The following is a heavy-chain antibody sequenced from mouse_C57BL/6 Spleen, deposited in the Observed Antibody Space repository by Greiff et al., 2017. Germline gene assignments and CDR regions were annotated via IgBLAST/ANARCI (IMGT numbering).Heavy chain of an antibody. CDR2: INPNNGGT. CDR3: ARNHYYGSSYGFDY. V-gene: IGHV1-18*01. D-gene: IGHD1-1*01. Sequence: VQLQQSGPELVKPGASVKIPCKASGYTFTDYNMDWVKQSHGKSLEWIGDINPNNGGTIYNQKFKGKATVTVDKSSSTANMELRSLTSEDTAVYDCARNHYYGSSYGFDYWGQGTTLTVSS. J-gene: IGHJ2*01. CDR1: GYTFTDYN.